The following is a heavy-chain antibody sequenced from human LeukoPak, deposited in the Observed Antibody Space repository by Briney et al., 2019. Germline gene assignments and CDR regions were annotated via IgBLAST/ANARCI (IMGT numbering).Heavy chain of an antibody. D-gene: IGHD1-26*01. V-gene: IGHV4-38-2*02. Sequence: SETLSLTCTVSAYSISDGFVWGFIRQPPGKGLEWIASIYHSGTTYYNPSLRSRVTMSVDTSNNQFSLKLSSVTAADTAMYFCTRLSHVAGAPKVSWFDPWGQGTLVTVSS. J-gene: IGHJ5*02. CDR2: IYHSGTT. CDR3: TRLSHVAGAPKVSWFDP. CDR1: AYSISDGFV.